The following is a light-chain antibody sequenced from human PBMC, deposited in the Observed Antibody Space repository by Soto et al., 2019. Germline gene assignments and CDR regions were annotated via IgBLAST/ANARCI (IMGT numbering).Light chain of an antibody. CDR2: GFT. V-gene: IGLV2-23*02. CDR1: SGDVGSYNL. J-gene: IGLJ1*01. Sequence: SALTQPASVSGSPGQSITIPCTGTSGDVGSYNLVSWYQQHPGKAPKLLIYGFTERPSGVSNRFSGSKSGNTASLTISGLQPDDEADYYCCSSAGNSKVFGTGTKVTVL. CDR3: CSSAGNSKV.